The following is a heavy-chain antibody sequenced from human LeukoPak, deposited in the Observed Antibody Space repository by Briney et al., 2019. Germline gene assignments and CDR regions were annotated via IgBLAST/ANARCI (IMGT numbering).Heavy chain of an antibody. Sequence: KTSETLSLTCTVSGGSISSYYWGWIRQPPGKGLEWVGSIYYSGSTYYNPSLKSRVTISVDTSKNQFSLKLSSVTAADTAVYYCARDRRWFGEKVYYFDYWGQGTLVTVSS. D-gene: IGHD3-10*01. V-gene: IGHV4-39*07. CDR1: GGSISSYY. J-gene: IGHJ4*02. CDR3: ARDRRWFGEKVYYFDY. CDR2: IYYSGST.